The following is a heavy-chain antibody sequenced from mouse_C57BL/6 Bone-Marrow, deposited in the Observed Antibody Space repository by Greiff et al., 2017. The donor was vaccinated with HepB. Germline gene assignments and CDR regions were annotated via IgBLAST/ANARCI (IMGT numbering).Heavy chain of an antibody. D-gene: IGHD2-2*01. CDR1: GFTFSDYG. J-gene: IGHJ4*01. CDR3: AKGRWLHAMDY. V-gene: IGHV5-17*01. CDR2: ISSGSSTI. Sequence: EVKLVESGGGLVKPGGSLKLSCAASGFTFSDYGMHWVRQAPEKGLEWVAYISSGSSTIYYADTVKGRCTISRDNAKNTLFLQMTSLRSEDTAMYYCAKGRWLHAMDYWGQGTSVTVSS.